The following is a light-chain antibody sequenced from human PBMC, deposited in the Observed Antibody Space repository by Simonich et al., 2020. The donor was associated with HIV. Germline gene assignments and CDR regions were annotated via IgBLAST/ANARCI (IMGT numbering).Light chain of an antibody. CDR3: QQYYSPPWT. Sequence: DIVMTQSPDSLAVSLGERATINCRSSQSVLYRSSNKNYLAWYQQKPGQPPKLLIYWASTRESGVPDRFSGSGSGTDFTLTISSLQAEDVAVYYCQQYYSPPWTFGQGTKVEIK. V-gene: IGKV4-1*01. J-gene: IGKJ1*01. CDR1: QSVLYRSSNKNY. CDR2: WAS.